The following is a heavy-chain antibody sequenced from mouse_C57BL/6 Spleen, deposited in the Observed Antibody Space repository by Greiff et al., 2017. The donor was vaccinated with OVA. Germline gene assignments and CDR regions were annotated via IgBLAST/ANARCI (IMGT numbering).Heavy chain of an antibody. CDR3: ARGFHYYGSSYDDY. CDR2: IDPSDSYT. V-gene: IGHV1-69*01. Sequence: VKLQQPGAELVMPGASVKLSCKASGYTFTSYWMHWVKQRPGQGLEWIGEIDPSDSYTNYNQKFKGKSTLTVDKSSSTAYMQLSSLTSEDSAVYYCARGFHYYGSSYDDYWGQGTTLTVSS. J-gene: IGHJ2*01. CDR1: GYTFTSYW. D-gene: IGHD1-1*01.